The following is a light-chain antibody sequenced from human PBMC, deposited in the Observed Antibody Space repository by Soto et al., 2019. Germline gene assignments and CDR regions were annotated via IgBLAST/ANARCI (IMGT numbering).Light chain of an antibody. CDR3: QHYNSYSEE. CDR1: QTISSW. Sequence: DIQMTQSPSTLSGSVGDRVTITCRASQTISSWFAWYQQKPGKAPKLLIYKASTLKSGVPSRFSGSGSGTEFTLTISSLQPDDFATYYCQHYNSYSEEFGQGTKVELK. CDR2: KAS. J-gene: IGKJ1*01. V-gene: IGKV1-5*03.